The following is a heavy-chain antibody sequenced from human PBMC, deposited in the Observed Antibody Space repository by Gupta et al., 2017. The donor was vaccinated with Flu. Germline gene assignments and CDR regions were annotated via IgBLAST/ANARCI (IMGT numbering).Heavy chain of an antibody. V-gene: IGHV4-39*01. CDR1: GGSISSSSYY. Sequence: GPGLVKPSETLSLTCTVSGGSISSSSYYWGWIRQPPGKGLEWIGSIYYSGSTYYNPSLKSRVTISVDTSKNQFSLKLSSVTAADTAVYYCARQQWLVRNPYDYWGQGTLVTVSS. CDR2: IYYSGST. D-gene: IGHD6-19*01. CDR3: ARQQWLVRNPYDY. J-gene: IGHJ4*02.